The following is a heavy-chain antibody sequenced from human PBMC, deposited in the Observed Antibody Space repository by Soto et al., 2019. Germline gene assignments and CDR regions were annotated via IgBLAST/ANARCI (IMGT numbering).Heavy chain of an antibody. D-gene: IGHD1-1*01. CDR1: GFTFSSYA. V-gene: IGHV3-23*01. CDR2: ISGSGGST. Sequence: PGGSLRLSCAASGFTFSSYAMSWVRQAPGKGLEWVSAISGSGGSTYYADSVKGRFTISRDNSKNTLYLQMNSLRAEDTAVYYCAKSSRAPHTADGNRMDVWGQGNTVTVSS. CDR3: AKSSRAPHTADGNRMDV. J-gene: IGHJ6*02.